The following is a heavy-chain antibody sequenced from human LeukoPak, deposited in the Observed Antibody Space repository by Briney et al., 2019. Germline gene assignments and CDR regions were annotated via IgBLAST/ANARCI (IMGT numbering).Heavy chain of an antibody. D-gene: IGHD3-10*01. J-gene: IGHJ4*02. Sequence: GGSLRLSCAASGFTFSSYAMHWVRQAPGKGLEWVAVISYDGMNKYYADSVKGRFTISRDNAKNSLYLQMNSLRAEDTAVYYCAREDSYYYGSGSYPFDYWGQGTLVTVSS. V-gene: IGHV3-30*04. CDR2: ISYDGMNK. CDR3: AREDSYYYGSGSYPFDY. CDR1: GFTFSSYA.